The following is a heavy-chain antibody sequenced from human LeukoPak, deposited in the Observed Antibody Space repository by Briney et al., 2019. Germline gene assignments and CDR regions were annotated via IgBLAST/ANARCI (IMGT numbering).Heavy chain of an antibody. CDR1: GFTFSSYG. V-gene: IGHV3-30*18. J-gene: IGHJ4*02. D-gene: IGHD6-19*01. CDR2: ISYDGSNK. CDR3: AKDRSSGWLVDY. Sequence: GGSLRLSCAASGFTFSSYGMHWVRQAPGKGLEWVAVISYDGSNKYYADSVKGRFTISRDNSKNTLYLQMNSLRAEDTAVYYCAKDRSSGWLVDYRGQGTLVTVSS.